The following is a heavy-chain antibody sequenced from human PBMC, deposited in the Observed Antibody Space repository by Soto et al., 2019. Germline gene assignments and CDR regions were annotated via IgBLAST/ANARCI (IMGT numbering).Heavy chain of an antibody. J-gene: IGHJ4*02. Sequence: SMRLSCEASGFTFSSYGMHWVRQAPGKGLEWVAVISYDGSNKYYADSVKGRFTISRDNSKNTLYLQMNSLRAEDTAVYYCAKGSGYFGYWGQGTLFTVSS. CDR2: ISYDGSNK. CDR1: GFTFSSYG. V-gene: IGHV3-30*18. CDR3: AKGSGYFGY.